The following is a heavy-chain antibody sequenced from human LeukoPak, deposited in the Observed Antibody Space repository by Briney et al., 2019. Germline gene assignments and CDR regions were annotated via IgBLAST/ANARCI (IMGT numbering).Heavy chain of an antibody. CDR2: FDPGAGET. J-gene: IGHJ4*02. Sequence: SAVKVSCKVSGYTLSKLSMHWVRQAPAKAREWMGGFDPGAGETIYAQRFQARLTVTEDLFTDTDKMELSSVRSEDTAVYYCATGIQLSNAASFYFDYWGQGTLVTVSS. V-gene: IGHV1-24*01. CDR1: GYTLSKLS. CDR3: ATGIQLSNAASFYFDY. D-gene: IGHD5-18*01.